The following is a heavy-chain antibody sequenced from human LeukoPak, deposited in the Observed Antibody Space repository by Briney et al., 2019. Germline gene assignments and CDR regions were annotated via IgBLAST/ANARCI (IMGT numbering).Heavy chain of an antibody. CDR3: ARGPSGLFSYYYGSGSYYTPAFDY. CDR1: GGSFSGYY. D-gene: IGHD3-10*01. V-gene: IGHV4-34*01. Sequence: SETLSLTCAVYGGSFSGYYWSWIRQPPGKGLEWIGEISHSGSTNYNPSLKSRVTISVGTSKNQLFLQLSSVTAADTAVYYCARGPSGLFSYYYGSGSYYTPAFDYWGQGSLVTVSS. CDR2: ISHSGST. J-gene: IGHJ4*02.